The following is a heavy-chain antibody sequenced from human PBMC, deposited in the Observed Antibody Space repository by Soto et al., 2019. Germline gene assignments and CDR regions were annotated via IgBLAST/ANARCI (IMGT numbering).Heavy chain of an antibody. CDR1: GGSIISYY. CDR2: IYYGGGT. CDR3: ASQYYYDSSGSQTFDY. J-gene: IGHJ4*02. Sequence: SETLSLTCTVSGGSIISYYWNWIRQPPGKGLEWIGDIYYGGGTNYNPSLKSRVTLSVDTSKNQFSLKLSSVTAADTAVYYCASQYYYDSSGSQTFDYWGQGTHVTVSS. D-gene: IGHD3-22*01. V-gene: IGHV4-59*01.